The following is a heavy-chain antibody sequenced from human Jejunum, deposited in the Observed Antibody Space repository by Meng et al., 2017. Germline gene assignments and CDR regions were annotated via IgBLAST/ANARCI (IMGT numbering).Heavy chain of an antibody. Sequence: GESLKISCVVSGFSFSSYAMSWVRQAPGKGLEWVSAISGSGGSTYYADSVKGRFTISRDHSKNTLYLQMNSLRAEDTAVYYCANRAAAGKMFDYWGQGTLVTVSS. D-gene: IGHD6-13*01. CDR1: GFSFSSYA. J-gene: IGHJ4*02. CDR3: ANRAAAGKMFDY. CDR2: ISGSGGST. V-gene: IGHV3-23*01.